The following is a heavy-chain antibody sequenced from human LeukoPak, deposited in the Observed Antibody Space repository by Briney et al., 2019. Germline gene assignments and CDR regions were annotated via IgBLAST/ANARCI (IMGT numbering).Heavy chain of an antibody. CDR1: GFTFSSYA. Sequence: PGRSLRLSCAASGFTFSSYAMHWVRQAPGKGLEWVAVISYDGSNKYYADSVKGRFTISRDNSKNTLYLQMNSLRAEDTAVYYCARVLYSGYDYFDYWGQGTLVTVSS. V-gene: IGHV3-30-3*01. CDR3: ARVLYSGYDYFDY. CDR2: ISYDGSNK. J-gene: IGHJ4*02. D-gene: IGHD5-12*01.